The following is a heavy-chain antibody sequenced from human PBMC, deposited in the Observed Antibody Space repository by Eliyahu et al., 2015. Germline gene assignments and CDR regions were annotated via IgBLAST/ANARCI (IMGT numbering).Heavy chain of an antibody. J-gene: IGHJ5*02. Sequence: QLQLQESGPGLVKPSETLSLTCTVSGGSISSSXYXWGWIRQPPGKGLEWIGSIYYSGSTYYNPSLKSRVTISVDTSKNQFSLKLSSVTAADTAVYYCARPLVGGLHHHPTDNWLDPWGQGTLVTVSS. CDR2: IYYSGST. CDR1: GGSISSSXYX. V-gene: IGHV4-39*01. CDR3: ARPLVGGLHHHPTDNWLDP. D-gene: IGHD5-24*01.